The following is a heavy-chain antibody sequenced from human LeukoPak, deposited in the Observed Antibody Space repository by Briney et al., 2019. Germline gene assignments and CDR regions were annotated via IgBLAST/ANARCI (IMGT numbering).Heavy chain of an antibody. J-gene: IGHJ4*02. Sequence: GXXRLSXXASGFTXSSYNMNWVRQAPGKGLEWVSSISSSSSYIYYADSLKGRFTISRDNAKNSLYLQINSLRAEDTAVYYCSTSRFCSSTSCLFPFDNWGQGTLVTVSS. CDR1: GFTXSSYN. D-gene: IGHD2-2*01. CDR3: STSRFCSSTSCLFPFDN. CDR2: ISSSSSYI. V-gene: IGHV3-21*01.